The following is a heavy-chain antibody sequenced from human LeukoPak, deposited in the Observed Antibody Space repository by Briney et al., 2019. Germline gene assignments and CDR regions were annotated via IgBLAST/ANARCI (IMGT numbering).Heavy chain of an antibody. CDR1: GFTFSSYS. D-gene: IGHD7-27*01. V-gene: IGHV3-21*01. CDR2: ISSSSTNT. J-gene: IGHJ4*02. CDR3: AREMMGIANYFDY. Sequence: GGSLRLSCAASGFTFSSYSMNWVRQAPGNGLEWVSSISSSSTNTYYADSVKGRFTISRDNAKNSLYLQMNSLRAEDTAVYYCAREMMGIANYFDYWGQGTLVTVSS.